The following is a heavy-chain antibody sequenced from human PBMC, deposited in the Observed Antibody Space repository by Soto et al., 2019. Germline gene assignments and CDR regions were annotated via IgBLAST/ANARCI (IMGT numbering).Heavy chain of an antibody. Sequence: GSLRLSCAASGFTFSSYGMHWVRQAPGKGLEWVAVIWYDGSNKYYADSVKGRFTISRDNSKNTLYPQMNSLRAEDTAVYYCARDEDIVVVPAALPYYGMDVWGQGTTVTVSS. D-gene: IGHD2-2*02. CDR1: GFTFSSYG. V-gene: IGHV3-33*01. CDR2: IWYDGSNK. CDR3: ARDEDIVVVPAALPYYGMDV. J-gene: IGHJ6*02.